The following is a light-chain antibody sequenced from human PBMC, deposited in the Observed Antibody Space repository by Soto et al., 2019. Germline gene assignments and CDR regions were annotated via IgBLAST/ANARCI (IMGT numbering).Light chain of an antibody. CDR3: QKYGGSPLLT. J-gene: IGKJ4*01. V-gene: IGKV3-20*01. CDR1: QSVSGTY. CDR2: GAS. Sequence: EIVLTQSPGTLSLSPGERATLSCRASQSVSGTYLAWYQQKFGQAPRLLIYGASIRATGIPDRFSGSGSGTDFTLTISRVETEDFAVYYCQKYGGSPLLTFGGGTRVEIK.